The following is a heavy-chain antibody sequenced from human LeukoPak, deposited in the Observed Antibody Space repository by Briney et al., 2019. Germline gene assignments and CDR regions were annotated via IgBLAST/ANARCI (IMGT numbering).Heavy chain of an antibody. D-gene: IGHD1-20*01. V-gene: IGHV3-33*06. CDR1: GFNFSYFA. CDR2: TWVDGSSE. J-gene: IGHJ4*02. Sequence: GGSLRLSCATSGFNFSYFAMHWLRLTPGKGLEWVALTWVDGSSEYYADFVEGRFTISRDNFNNALHLQMSRLRADDTAVYLFAKDSGVTGIQRPFDYWGQGTLGTVSS. CDR3: AKDSGVTGIQRPFDY.